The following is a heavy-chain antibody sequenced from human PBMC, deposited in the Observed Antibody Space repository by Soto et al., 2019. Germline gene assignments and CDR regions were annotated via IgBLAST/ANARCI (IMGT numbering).Heavy chain of an antibody. CDR2: ICYDGSNK. Sequence: GGSLRLSCSAPGFTFSCFRMHRVRQAPSKGLEWVAAICYDGSNKYYADSVKGRFTISRDNSKNTLYLQMNNLRAEDTAEYYCPFFTLYDSRIYPFQYSVFDTWGQGTLVPVSP. CDR1: GFTFSCFR. D-gene: IGHD3-16*01. CDR3: PFFTLYDSRIYPFQYSVFDT. V-gene: IGHV3-33*01. J-gene: IGHJ5*02.